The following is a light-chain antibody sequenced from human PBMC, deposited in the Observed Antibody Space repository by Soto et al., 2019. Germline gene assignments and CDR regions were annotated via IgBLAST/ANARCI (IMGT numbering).Light chain of an antibody. V-gene: IGLV1-44*01. CDR1: NSNIGDKA. J-gene: IGLJ2*01. CDR2: SDD. CDR3: ASWDDSLTLV. Sequence: QSVLTQPPSASGTPGQRVTISCSGSNSNIGDKAVTWYQQIPGTAPKVVIHSDDQRPSGVPDRFSGSKSGNSVSLAISAVQSEDESDYFCASWDDSLTLVFGGGTKLTVL.